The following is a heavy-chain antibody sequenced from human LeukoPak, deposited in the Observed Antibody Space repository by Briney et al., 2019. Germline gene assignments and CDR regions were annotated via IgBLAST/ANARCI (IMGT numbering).Heavy chain of an antibody. Sequence: PSETLSLTCTVSGGPISSGTYYWSWIWQPAGKGLEWIGRIYTSGSTNYNSSLKSRVTISVDTSKNQFSLKLSSVTAADTAVYYCARGNYCDSSGYYSNWFDPWGQGTLVTVSS. D-gene: IGHD3-22*01. CDR2: IYTSGST. CDR3: ARGNYCDSSGYYSNWFDP. V-gene: IGHV4-61*02. CDR1: GGPISSGTYY. J-gene: IGHJ5*02.